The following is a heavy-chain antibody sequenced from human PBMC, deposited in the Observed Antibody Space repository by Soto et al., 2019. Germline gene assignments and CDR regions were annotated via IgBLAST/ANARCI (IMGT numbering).Heavy chain of an antibody. Sequence: QVQLVESGGGVVQPGRSLRLSCAASGFTFSSYGMHWVRQAPGKGLEWVAVISYDGSNKYYADSVKGRFTISRDNSKNTLYLQMNSLRAEDTAVYYWAKDGPDGYNYYHWGQGTLVTVSS. CDR1: GFTFSSYG. CDR2: ISYDGSNK. CDR3: AKDGPDGYNYYH. D-gene: IGHD5-12*01. V-gene: IGHV3-30*18. J-gene: IGHJ5*02.